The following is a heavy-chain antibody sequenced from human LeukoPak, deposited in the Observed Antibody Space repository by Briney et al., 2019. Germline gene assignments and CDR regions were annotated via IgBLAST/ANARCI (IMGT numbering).Heavy chain of an antibody. CDR2: MNPNSGNT. D-gene: IGHD5-24*01. CDR3: ASLNPEMATITSTFQH. V-gene: IGHV1-8*03. CDR1: GYTFTSYD. Sequence: ASVKVSCKASGYTFTSYDINWVRQATGQGLEWMGWMNPNSGNTGYAQKFQGRVTITRNTSISTAYMELSSLRSEDTAVYYCASLNPEMATITSTFQHWGQGTLVTVSS. J-gene: IGHJ1*01.